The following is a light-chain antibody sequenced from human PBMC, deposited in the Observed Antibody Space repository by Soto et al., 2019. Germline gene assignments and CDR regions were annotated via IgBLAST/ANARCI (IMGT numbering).Light chain of an antibody. Sequence: IQMTQSPSSLSASVGDRVTITCRSSQGIRNDLAWYQQKPGKAPKLLIHAASSLQSGVPSRFSGSGSGTEFTLTISSLQPDDFATYYCQHYNSYSEAFGQGTKVDIK. J-gene: IGKJ1*01. CDR3: QHYNSYSEA. CDR2: AAS. V-gene: IGKV1-17*01. CDR1: QGIRND.